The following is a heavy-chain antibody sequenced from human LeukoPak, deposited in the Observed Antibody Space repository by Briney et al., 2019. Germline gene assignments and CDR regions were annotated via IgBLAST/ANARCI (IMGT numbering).Heavy chain of an antibody. D-gene: IGHD6-19*01. CDR2: FSASGNS. Sequence: SETLSLTCAVYGGSFSGYYWSWIRQPAGKGLEWIGRFSASGNSNYNPSLKSRLAISVDRSKNQFSLKLTSVTAADTAVYYCARVRAVAGTPPDYWGQGTLVTVSS. CDR1: GGSFSGYY. CDR3: ARVRAVAGTPPDY. J-gene: IGHJ4*02. V-gene: IGHV4-59*10.